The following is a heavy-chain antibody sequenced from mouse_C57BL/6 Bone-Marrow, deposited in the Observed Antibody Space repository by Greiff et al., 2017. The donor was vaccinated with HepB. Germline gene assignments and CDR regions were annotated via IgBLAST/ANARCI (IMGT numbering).Heavy chain of an antibody. D-gene: IGHD1-1*01. V-gene: IGHV1-53*01. CDR1: GYTFTSYW. CDR3: ARCWVYYCGSSHWYFDV. Sequence: QVQLQHPGTELVKPGASVKLSCKASGYTFTSYWMHWVKQRPGQGLEWIGNINPSNGGTNYNEKFKSKATLTVDKSSSTAYMQLSSLTSEDSAVYYCARCWVYYCGSSHWYFDVWGTGTTVTVSS. J-gene: IGHJ1*03. CDR2: INPSNGGT.